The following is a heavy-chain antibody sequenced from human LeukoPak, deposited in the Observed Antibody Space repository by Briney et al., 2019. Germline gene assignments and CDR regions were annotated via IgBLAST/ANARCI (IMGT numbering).Heavy chain of an antibody. D-gene: IGHD2/OR15-2a*01. Sequence: GGSLRLSCAASGFTFSTYAITWVRQAPGKGLEWVSSISSSGDSTFYEDSVKGRFTISRDNSKNTVYLLMNSLRTEDTAVYYCGRSRRINASLYYYMDVWGKGTTVTVSS. CDR2: ISSSGDST. J-gene: IGHJ6*03. CDR3: GRSRRINASLYYYMDV. CDR1: GFTFSTYA. V-gene: IGHV3-23*01.